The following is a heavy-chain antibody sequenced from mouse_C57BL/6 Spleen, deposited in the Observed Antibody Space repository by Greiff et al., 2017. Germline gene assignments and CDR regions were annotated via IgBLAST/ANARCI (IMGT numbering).Heavy chain of an antibody. CDR3: AGYYYGSSSWFAY. D-gene: IGHD1-1*01. CDR2: IYPGDGDT. CDR1: GYAFSSSW. J-gene: IGHJ3*01. V-gene: IGHV1-82*01. Sequence: VKLQESGPELVKPGASVKISCKASGYAFSSSWMNWVKQRPGKGLEWIGRIYPGDGDTNYNGKFKGKATLTADKSSSTAYMQLSSLTSEDSAVYFCAGYYYGSSSWFAYWGQGTLVTVSA.